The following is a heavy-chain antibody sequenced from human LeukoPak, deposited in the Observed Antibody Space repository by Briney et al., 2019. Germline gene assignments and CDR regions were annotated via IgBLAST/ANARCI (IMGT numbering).Heavy chain of an antibody. J-gene: IGHJ4*02. CDR1: GFTVSSNY. D-gene: IGHD6-19*01. CDR3: ARDEAVATRGSFDY. V-gene: IGHV3-66*02. CDR2: IYSGGST. Sequence: GGSLRLSCAASGFTVSSNYMSWVRQAPGKGLEWVSVIYSGGSTYYADSVKGRFTISRDNSKNTLYLQMNSLRAEDTAVYYCARDEAVATRGSFDYSGPGTLVTASS.